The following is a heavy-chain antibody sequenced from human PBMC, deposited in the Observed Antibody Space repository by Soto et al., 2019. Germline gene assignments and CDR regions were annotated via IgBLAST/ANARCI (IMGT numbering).Heavy chain of an antibody. D-gene: IGHD1-26*01. V-gene: IGHV3-30*18. J-gene: IGHJ4*02. Sequence: QVQLVESGGGVVQPGRSLRLSCAASGFTFSSYGMHWVRQAPGKGLEWVAVISYDGSNKYYADSVKGRFTISRDNSKNTLYLQRNSLRAEDTAVYYCAKDTGSGSYYVGYYFDYWGQGTLVTVSS. CDR1: GFTFSSYG. CDR3: AKDTGSGSYYVGYYFDY. CDR2: ISYDGSNK.